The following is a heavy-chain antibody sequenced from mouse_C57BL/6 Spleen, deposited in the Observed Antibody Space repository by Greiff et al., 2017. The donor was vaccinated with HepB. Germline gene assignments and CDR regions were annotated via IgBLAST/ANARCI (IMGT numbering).Heavy chain of an antibody. Sequence: QVQLKESGAELVKPGASVKISCKASGYAFSSYWMNWVKQRPGHGLEWIGEILPGSGSTNYNEKFKGKATFTADTSSNTAYMQLSSLTTEDSAIYYCARRQLRLQFAYWGQGTLVTVSA. V-gene: IGHV1-9*01. CDR2: ILPGSGST. CDR1: GYAFSSYW. CDR3: ARRQLRLQFAY. J-gene: IGHJ3*01. D-gene: IGHD3-2*02.